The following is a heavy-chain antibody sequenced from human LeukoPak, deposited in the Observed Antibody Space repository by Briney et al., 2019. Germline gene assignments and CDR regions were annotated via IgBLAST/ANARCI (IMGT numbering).Heavy chain of an antibody. V-gene: IGHV3-30*02. Sequence: PGGSLRLSCAAAGFTFSNYGMHWVRQAPGKGLEWVSFIWYDGSNKNDIDSVKGRFTISRDNSKNTLYLQMNSLRDEDTAVYYRATKVVAGYWGQGTLVTVSS. CDR2: IWYDGSNK. CDR1: GFTFSNYG. CDR3: ATKVVAGY. J-gene: IGHJ4*02. D-gene: IGHD2-15*01.